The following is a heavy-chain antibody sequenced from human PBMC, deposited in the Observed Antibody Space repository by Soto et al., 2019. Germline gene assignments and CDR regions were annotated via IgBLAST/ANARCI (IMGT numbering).Heavy chain of an antibody. Sequence: RESLTPSCAVSGSIFSAYTTTWVRQAPGKGLEWLSSISADSSYIDHANSLRGRLTASRDNDRQSLYLQIDIQGAEDTAVYFCATPYYFNHWGPGTLVTVSS. J-gene: IGHJ1*01. CDR3: ATPYYFNH. CDR2: ISADSSYI. V-gene: IGHV3-21*01. CDR1: GSIFSAYT. D-gene: IGHD3-16*01.